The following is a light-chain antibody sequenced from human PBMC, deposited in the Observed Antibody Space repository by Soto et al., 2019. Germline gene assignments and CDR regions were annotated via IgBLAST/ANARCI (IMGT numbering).Light chain of an antibody. CDR3: QQYGRSPRT. V-gene: IGKV3-20*01. J-gene: IGKJ1*01. CDR1: QSVSSSY. Sequence: EIVLTQPPGTLSLSPGERATLSCRASQSVSSSYLAWYQQKPGQAPRVLIYGASSRATGIPDRFSGSGSGTDFTLTISRLEPEDFAVYYCQQYGRSPRTFGQGTKVEIK. CDR2: GAS.